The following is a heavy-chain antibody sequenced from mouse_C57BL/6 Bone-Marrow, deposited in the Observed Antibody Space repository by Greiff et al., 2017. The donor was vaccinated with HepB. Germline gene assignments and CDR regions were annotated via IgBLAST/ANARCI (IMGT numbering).Heavy chain of an antibody. CDR2: INPNNGGT. D-gene: IGHD2-3*01. J-gene: IGHJ3*01. CDR3: ERSGDGYHPFAY. Sequence: VQLQQSGPELVKPGASVKIPCKASGYTFTDYNMDWVKQSHGKSLEWIGDINPNNGGTIYNQKFKGKATLTVEKSSSTAYMELRSLTSEDTAVYYCERSGDGYHPFAYWGQGTLVTVSA. CDR1: GYTFTDYN. V-gene: IGHV1-18*01.